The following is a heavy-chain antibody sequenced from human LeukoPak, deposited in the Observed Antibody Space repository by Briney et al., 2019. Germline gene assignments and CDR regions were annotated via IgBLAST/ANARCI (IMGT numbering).Heavy chain of an antibody. V-gene: IGHV1-69*13. CDR2: IIPIFGTA. Sequence: GASVKVSCKASGGTFSSYAISWVRQAPGQGLEWMGGIIPIFGTANYAQKFQGRVTITADESTSTAYMELSSLRSEDTAVYYCARGFGESLYYYYMDVWGKGTTVTVSS. D-gene: IGHD3-10*01. CDR3: ARGFGESLYYYYMDV. J-gene: IGHJ6*03. CDR1: GGTFSSYA.